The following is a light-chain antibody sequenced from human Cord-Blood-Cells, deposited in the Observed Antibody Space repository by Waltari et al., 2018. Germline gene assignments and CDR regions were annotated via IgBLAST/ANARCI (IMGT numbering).Light chain of an antibody. J-gene: IGKJ4*01. V-gene: IGKV3-20*01. Sequence: EIVLTQSPVPLSLSPGERATLPCRPSQSVSSSYLAWYQQKPGQAPRLLIYGASSRATGIPDRFSGSGSGTDFTLTISRLEPEDFAVYYCQQYGSSPGTFGGGTKVEIK. CDR2: GAS. CDR1: QSVSSSY. CDR3: QQYGSSPGT.